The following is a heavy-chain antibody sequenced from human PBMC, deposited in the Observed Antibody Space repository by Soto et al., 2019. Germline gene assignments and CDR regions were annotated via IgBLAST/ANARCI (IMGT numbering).Heavy chain of an antibody. V-gene: IGHV3-48*02. Sequence: SGFTFSSYSMNWVRQAPGKGLEWVSYTSSSSSTIYYADSVRGRFTISADIAENSVILQMNTLRDEDSAVYFCVRDRDLYRDMFHADLWGQGTLVTVSS. D-gene: IGHD3-10*02. CDR2: TSSSSSTI. J-gene: IGHJ4*01. CDR1: GFTFSSYS. CDR3: VRDRDLYRDMFHADL.